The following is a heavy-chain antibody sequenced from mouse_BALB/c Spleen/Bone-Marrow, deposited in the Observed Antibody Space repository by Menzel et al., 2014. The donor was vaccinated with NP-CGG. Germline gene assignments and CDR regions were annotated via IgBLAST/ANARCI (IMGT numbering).Heavy chain of an antibody. V-gene: IGHV14-3*02. D-gene: IGHD2-2*01. CDR1: GFNTKDTY. CDR3: ARIGYLY. J-gene: IGHJ3*01. Sequence: EVKLVESGAELVKPGASVKLSCTASGFNTKDTYMHWVKQRPEQGLEWIGRIDPANGNTKYDPKFQGKATITADTSSNTACLQLSSLTSEDTAVYYCARIGYLYWGQGTLVTVSA. CDR2: IDPANGNT.